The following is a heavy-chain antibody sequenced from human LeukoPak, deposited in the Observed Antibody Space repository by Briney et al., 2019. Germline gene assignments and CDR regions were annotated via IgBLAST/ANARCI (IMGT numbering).Heavy chain of an antibody. D-gene: IGHD2-2*01. CDR1: GYTFTGYY. CDR2: INPNSGGT. Sequence: GASVKVSCKASGYTFTGYYMHWVRQAPGQGLEWMGWINPNSGGTNYAQKFQGRVTMTRDTSISTAYMELSRLRSDDTAVYYCARVDCSSTSCRYAFDIWGQGTMVTVSS. CDR3: ARVDCSSTSCRYAFDI. J-gene: IGHJ3*02. V-gene: IGHV1-2*02.